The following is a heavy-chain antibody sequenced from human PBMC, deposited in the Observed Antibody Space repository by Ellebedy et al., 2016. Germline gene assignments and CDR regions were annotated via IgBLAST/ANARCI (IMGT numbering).Heavy chain of an antibody. J-gene: IGHJ2*01. D-gene: IGHD2-2*02. CDR3: AKKGCSSTSCYNWPLGWYFDL. V-gene: IGHV3-23*01. CDR1: GFTFSSYS. Sequence: GESLKISXAASGFTFSSYSMSWVRQAPGKGLEWVSAISGSGGSTYYADSVKGRFTISRDNSKNTLYLQMNSLRAEDTAVYYCAKKGCSSTSCYNWPLGWYFDLWGRGTLVTVSS. CDR2: ISGSGGST.